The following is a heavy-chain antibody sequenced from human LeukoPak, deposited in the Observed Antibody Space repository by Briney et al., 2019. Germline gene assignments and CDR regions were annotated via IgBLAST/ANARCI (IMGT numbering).Heavy chain of an antibody. Sequence: ASVKVSCKASGYTFTSYAMHWVRQAPGQRLEWMGWINAGNGNTKYSQKFQGRVTITRDTSASTAYMELSSLRSEDTAVYYCARAYYGGATRGGNWFDPWGQGALVTVSS. CDR3: ARAYYGGATRGGNWFDP. D-gene: IGHD1-26*01. CDR2: INAGNGNT. J-gene: IGHJ5*02. V-gene: IGHV1-3*01. CDR1: GYTFTSYA.